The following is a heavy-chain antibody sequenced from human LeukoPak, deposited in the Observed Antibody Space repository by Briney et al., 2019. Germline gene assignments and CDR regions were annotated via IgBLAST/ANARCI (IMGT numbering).Heavy chain of an antibody. CDR1: GYSISSGYY. J-gene: IGHJ4*02. V-gene: IGHV4-38-2*02. Sequence: SETLSLTCTVSGYSISSGYYWGWIRPPPGKGLEWIGSIYHSGSTYYNPSLKSRVTISEDTAKNQFSLKLSSVTAADTAVYYCARNIVVVPAAISYFDYWGQGTLVTVSS. CDR2: IYHSGST. D-gene: IGHD2-2*02. CDR3: ARNIVVVPAAISYFDY.